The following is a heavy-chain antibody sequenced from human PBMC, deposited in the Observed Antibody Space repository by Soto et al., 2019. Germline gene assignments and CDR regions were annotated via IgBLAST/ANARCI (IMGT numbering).Heavy chain of an antibody. CDR3: AKDRDITMKVVVADAFDI. Sequence: QVQLVESGGGVVQPGRSLRLSCAASGFTFSSYGMHWVRQAPGKGLEWVAVISYDGSNKYYADSVKGRFTISRDNSKNTLNLQMNSLTAEDTAVNYCAKDRDITMKVVVADAFDIWGQGTMVTVSS. D-gene: IGHD3-22*01. V-gene: IGHV3-30*18. CDR2: ISYDGSNK. J-gene: IGHJ3*02. CDR1: GFTFSSYG.